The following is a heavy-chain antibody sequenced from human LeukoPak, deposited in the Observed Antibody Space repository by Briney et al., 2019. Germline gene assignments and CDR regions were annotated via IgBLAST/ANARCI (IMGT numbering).Heavy chain of an antibody. Sequence: SVKVSXKASGGTFSSYAISWVRQAPGQGLEWMGGITPIFGTANYAQKFQGRVTITTDESTSTAYMELSSLRSEDTAVYYCAREEYRSTSRKYYFDYWGQRTLVTVSS. CDR2: ITPIFGTA. D-gene: IGHD2-2*01. CDR1: GGTFSSYA. V-gene: IGHV1-69*05. CDR3: AREEYRSTSRKYYFDY. J-gene: IGHJ4*02.